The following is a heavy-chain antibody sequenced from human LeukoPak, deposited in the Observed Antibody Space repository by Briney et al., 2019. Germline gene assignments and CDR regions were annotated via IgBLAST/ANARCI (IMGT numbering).Heavy chain of an antibody. V-gene: IGHV3-53*01. D-gene: IGHD4-17*01. J-gene: IGHJ4*02. Sequence: GGSLRLSCAASGFTVSSNYMSWVRQAPGKGLEWVSVIYSGGSTYYADSVKGRFTISRDNSKNTLYLQMNSLRAEDTAVYYCARGGPDYGDGATPEHYFDYWGQGTLVTVSS. CDR3: ARGGPDYGDGATPEHYFDY. CDR1: GFTVSSNY. CDR2: IYSGGST.